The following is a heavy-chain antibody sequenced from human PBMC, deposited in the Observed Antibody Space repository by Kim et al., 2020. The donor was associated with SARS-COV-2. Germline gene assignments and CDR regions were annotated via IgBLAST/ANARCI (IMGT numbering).Heavy chain of an antibody. J-gene: IGHJ4*02. CDR3: AKGTLNKGGIFDY. D-gene: IGHD3-16*01. CDR2: ISGSGGTT. V-gene: IGHV3-23*01. Sequence: GGSLRLSCAASGFTFSSYAMTWVRQAPGKGLEWVSVISGSGGTTHYADSVKGRFTISRDNSKNTLYLQMNSLRAEDTAVYYCAKGTLNKGGIFDYWGQGTLVTVSS. CDR1: GFTFSSYA.